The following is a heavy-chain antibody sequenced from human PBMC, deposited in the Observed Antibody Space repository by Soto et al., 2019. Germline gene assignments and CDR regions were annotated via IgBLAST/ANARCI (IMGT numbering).Heavy chain of an antibody. CDR1: GFTVSTKY. Sequence: EVQLVESGGGLVQPGGSLRLSCAASGFTVSTKYMSWVRQAPGKGLEWDSVIYSGGSTFYADSVRGRFTISRDNSKNTENLQMNSLRAEDTAVYYCARDPWAADYWGQGTLVTVSS. D-gene: IGHD3-16*01. V-gene: IGHV3-66*01. CDR3: ARDPWAADY. CDR2: IYSGGST. J-gene: IGHJ4*02.